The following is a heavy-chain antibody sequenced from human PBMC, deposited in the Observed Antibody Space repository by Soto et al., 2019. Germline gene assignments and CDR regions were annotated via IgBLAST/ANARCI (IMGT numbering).Heavy chain of an antibody. J-gene: IGHJ5*02. CDR3: ARGYGGPIGWFDP. D-gene: IGHD3-16*01. CDR2: INAGNGNT. CDR1: GYTFTSYA. Sequence: QVQLVQSGAEVKKPGASVKVSCKASGYTFTSYAMHWVRQAPGQMLEWMGWINAGNGNTKYSQKFQVRVTITRDTSASTAYMELSSLRSEDTAVYYCARGYGGPIGWFDPWGQGTLVTVSS. V-gene: IGHV1-3*01.